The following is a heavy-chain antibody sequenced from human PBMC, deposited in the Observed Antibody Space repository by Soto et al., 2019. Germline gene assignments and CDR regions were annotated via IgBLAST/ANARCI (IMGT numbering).Heavy chain of an antibody. J-gene: IGHJ5*02. Sequence: QLVESGGGLVKPGGSLRLSCAASGFTFKNAWMGWVRQAPGKGLEWVGRIKTKADAGTTDYAAPVKGRFTISRDDSKNTLYLQMNSLKNEDTALYFCTTDGATIFFDPRGQGTLVTVSS. CDR2: IKTKADAGTT. CDR3: TTDGATIFFDP. V-gene: IGHV3-15*01. CDR1: GFTFKNAW. D-gene: IGHD3-10*02.